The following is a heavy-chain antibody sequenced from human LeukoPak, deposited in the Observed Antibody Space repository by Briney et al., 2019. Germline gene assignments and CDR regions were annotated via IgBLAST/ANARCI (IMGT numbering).Heavy chain of an antibody. CDR1: GFTFSTYS. D-gene: IGHD3-10*01. CDR2: ISSSGSYI. Sequence: GGSLRLSCAASGFTFSTYSMNWVRQAPGKGLEWVSSISSSGSYIYYADSLKGRFTTSRDNANNSLYLQMNSLRAEDTAVYYCARVGFREYYFHYWGQGTLVTVSS. V-gene: IGHV3-21*01. J-gene: IGHJ4*02. CDR3: ARVGFREYYFHY.